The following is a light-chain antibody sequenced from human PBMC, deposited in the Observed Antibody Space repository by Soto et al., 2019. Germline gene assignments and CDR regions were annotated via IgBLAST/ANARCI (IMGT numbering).Light chain of an antibody. V-gene: IGKV3-20*01. J-gene: IGKJ4*01. CDR3: QQYGSSPLT. CDR1: ESVSDNY. Sequence: EIVLTQSPGTLSLSPGERATLSCRASESVSDNYLAWYQQRSGQAPRLVIYGASSRASAVPDRFSGSGSGADFTLTISRLEPEYFSVYYCQQYGSSPLTFVGGTKVEIK. CDR2: GAS.